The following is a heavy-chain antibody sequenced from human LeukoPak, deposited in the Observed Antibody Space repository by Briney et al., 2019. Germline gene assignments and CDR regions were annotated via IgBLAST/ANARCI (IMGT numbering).Heavy chain of an antibody. CDR2: ISAYNGNT. V-gene: IGHV1-18*01. D-gene: IGHD6-13*01. Sequence: ASVKVSCKASGYTFTSYGISWVRQAPGQGLEWMGWISAYNGNTNYAQKFQGRVTITADESTSTAYMELSSLRSEDTAVYYCASFSIAAADLDYWGQGTLVTVSS. CDR3: ASFSIAAADLDY. J-gene: IGHJ4*02. CDR1: GYTFTSYG.